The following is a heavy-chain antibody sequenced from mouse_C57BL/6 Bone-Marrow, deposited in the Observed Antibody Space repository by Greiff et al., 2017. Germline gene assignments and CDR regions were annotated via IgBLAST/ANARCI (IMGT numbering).Heavy chain of an antibody. D-gene: IGHD1-1*01. J-gene: IGHJ2*01. CDR2: IYPRSGNT. Sequence: LVESGAELARPGASVKLSCKASGYTFTSYGISWVKQRPGQGLEWIGEIYPRSGNTYYNEKFKGKATLTADKSSSTPYMDLRSMTSKDSAVEFCARWNYGSSDDNYWGQGTTLTVSS. CDR1: GYTFTSYG. CDR3: ARWNYGSSDDNY. V-gene: IGHV1-81*01.